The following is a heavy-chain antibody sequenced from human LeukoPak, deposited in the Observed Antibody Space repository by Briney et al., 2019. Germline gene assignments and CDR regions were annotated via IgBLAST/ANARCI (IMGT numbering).Heavy chain of an antibody. CDR1: GYTFTCNA. V-gene: IGHV1-69*13. D-gene: IGHD3-9*01. CDR3: ASAAYYDILTGYYPLGDYYYYNGMDV. J-gene: IGHJ6*04. Sequence: AVKVTCKASGYTFTCNAMGWVRLAPGQGLELMGGIIPIFGTANYAQKVQGRVTITADESTSTAYMELSSLRSEDTAVYYCASAAYYDILTGYYPLGDYYYYNGMDVWGKGTTVTVSS. CDR2: IIPIFGTA.